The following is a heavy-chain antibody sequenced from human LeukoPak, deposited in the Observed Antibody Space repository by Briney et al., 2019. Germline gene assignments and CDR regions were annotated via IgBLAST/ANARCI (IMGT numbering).Heavy chain of an antibody. D-gene: IGHD3-22*01. CDR2: ISGSGGST. CDR3: ARGYYYDSSGYYGFFDY. V-gene: IGHV3-23*01. CDR1: GFTFSSYA. Sequence: GGSLRLSCAASGFTFSSYAMSWVRQAPGKGLEWVSAISGSGGSTYYADSVKGRFTISRDNSKNTLYLQMNSLRAEDTAVYYCARGYYYDSSGYYGFFDYWGQGTLVTVSS. J-gene: IGHJ4*02.